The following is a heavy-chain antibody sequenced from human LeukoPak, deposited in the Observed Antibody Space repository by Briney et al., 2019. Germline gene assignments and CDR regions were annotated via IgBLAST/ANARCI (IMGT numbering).Heavy chain of an antibody. V-gene: IGHV3-21*04. CDR2: ISSSSSYI. CDR3: ARVKGEGAHF. J-gene: IGHJ4*02. Sequence: GGSLRLSCAASGFTFSSYCMDWVRQTPGKGLEWVSSISSSSSYIYYADSVKGRFTISRDNAKNLLYLQMHSLRAEDTAFYHCARVKGEGAHFWGQGTQVTVSS. D-gene: IGHD1-26*01. CDR1: GFTFSSYC.